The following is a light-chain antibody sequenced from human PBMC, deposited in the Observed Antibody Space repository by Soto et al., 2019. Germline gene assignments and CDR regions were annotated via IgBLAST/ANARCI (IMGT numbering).Light chain of an antibody. CDR2: LNSDGSH. CDR3: QTWGTGVWV. J-gene: IGLJ3*02. V-gene: IGLV4-69*01. CDR1: SGHSSFA. Sequence: QSVLTQSPSASASLGASVKLTCTLSSGHSSFAIAWHQQQPEKGPRYLMKLNSDGSHNKGDGIPDRFSGSSSGAERYLTISSLQSEDEADYYCQTWGTGVWVFGGGTKLT.